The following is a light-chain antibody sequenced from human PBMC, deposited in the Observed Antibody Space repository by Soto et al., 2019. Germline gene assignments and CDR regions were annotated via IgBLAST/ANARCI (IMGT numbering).Light chain of an antibody. CDR2: SDG. Sequence: QAVLTQPPSASGTPGQRVTISCSGSSANDGSSTVSWYQQLPGTAPKVLIYSDGQRPSGVPDRFSGSRSGSSASLAISGLQSGDEGDYYCASWEDSLNGWVIGGGTKLTVL. CDR1: SANDGSST. V-gene: IGLV1-44*01. CDR3: ASWEDSLNGWV. J-gene: IGLJ3*02.